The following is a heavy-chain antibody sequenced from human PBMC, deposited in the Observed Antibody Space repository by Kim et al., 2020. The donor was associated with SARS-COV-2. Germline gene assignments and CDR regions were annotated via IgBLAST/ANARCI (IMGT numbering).Heavy chain of an antibody. CDR1: GGTFTSYA. V-gene: IGHV1-69*13. CDR2: INPIIGTA. CDR3: ATGSCTTSYANNIYSYGMD. Sequence: SVKVSCKASGGTFTSYAISWVRQAPGQGLEWMGGINPIIGTANYAQKFQGRVTITADESTSTAYMELSSLRFEDTAVYYCATGSCTTSYANNIYSYGMD. D-gene: IGHD1-26*01. J-gene: IGHJ6*01.